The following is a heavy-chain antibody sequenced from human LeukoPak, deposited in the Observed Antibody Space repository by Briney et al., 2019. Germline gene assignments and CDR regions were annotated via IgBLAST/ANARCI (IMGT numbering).Heavy chain of an antibody. J-gene: IGHJ4*02. CDR1: GFTFSDYY. V-gene: IGHV3-11*01. Sequence: PGGSLRLSCAASGFTFSDYYMSWIRQAPGKGLEWVSYISSSGSTIYYADSVKGRFTISRDNAKNSLYLQMNSLRAEDTAVYYCASPPPHLVGATSPVSDWGQGTLVTVSS. D-gene: IGHD1-26*01. CDR2: ISSSGSTI. CDR3: ASPPPHLVGATSPVSD.